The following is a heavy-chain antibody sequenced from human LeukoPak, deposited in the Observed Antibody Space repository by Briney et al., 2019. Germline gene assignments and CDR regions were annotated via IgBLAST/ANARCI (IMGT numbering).Heavy chain of an antibody. J-gene: IGHJ4*02. CDR2: VDPNTGDT. CDR1: GYTFTGYY. D-gene: IGHD2-2*01. V-gene: IGHV1-2*02. Sequence: ASVKVSCKTSGYTFTGYYMHWVRQAPGQGLEWMGSVDPNTGDTNYPQNFQGRVTMTRDTSISTAYMGLSSLRYDDTAVYYCARVGFTTSWSNFDYWGQGTPVTVSS. CDR3: ARVGFTTSWSNFDY.